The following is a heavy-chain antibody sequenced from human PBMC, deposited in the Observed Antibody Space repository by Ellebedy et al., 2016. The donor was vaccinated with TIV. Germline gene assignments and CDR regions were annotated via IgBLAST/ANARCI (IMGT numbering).Heavy chain of an antibody. V-gene: IGHV3-30*03. CDR1: EFTFSNHS. D-gene: IGHD5-12*01. Sequence: GGSLRLSCAASEFTFSNHSMHWVRQAPGKGLEWVALFSSDGRTKYYADSVKGRFTISRDNSMNTLSLEMSSLRPEDTAIYYCARAVARYFDSWGQGTLVTVSS. CDR2: FSSDGRTK. J-gene: IGHJ4*02. CDR3: ARAVARYFDS.